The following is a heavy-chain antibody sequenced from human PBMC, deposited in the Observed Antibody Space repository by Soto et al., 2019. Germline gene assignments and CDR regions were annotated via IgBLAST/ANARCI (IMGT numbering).Heavy chain of an antibody. D-gene: IGHD1-1*01. CDR1: GFTVSSNY. Sequence: EVQLVESGGGLVQPGGSLRLSCAASGFTVSSNYMSWVRQAPGKGLEWVSVIYSGGSTYYADSVKGRFTISRDNSKNTLYLQMNSLRAEDTAVYYCARVGIDWKDWTGKNFDYGGQGTLVTVSS. J-gene: IGHJ4*02. CDR2: IYSGGST. CDR3: ARVGIDWKDWTGKNFDY. V-gene: IGHV3-66*01.